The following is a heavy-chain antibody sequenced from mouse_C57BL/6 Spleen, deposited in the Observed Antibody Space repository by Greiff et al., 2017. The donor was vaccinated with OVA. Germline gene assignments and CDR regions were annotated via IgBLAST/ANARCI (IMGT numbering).Heavy chain of an antibody. CDR3: TRDRLGGEYYFDY. Sequence: EVKVVESGEGLVKPGGSLKLSCAASGFTFSSYAMSWVRQTPEKRLEWVAYISSGGDYIYYADTVKGRFTISRDNARNTLYLQMSSLKSEDTAMYYCTRDRLGGEYYFDYWGQGTTLTVSS. D-gene: IGHD4-1*01. V-gene: IGHV5-9-1*02. CDR2: ISSGGDYI. J-gene: IGHJ2*01. CDR1: GFTFSSYA.